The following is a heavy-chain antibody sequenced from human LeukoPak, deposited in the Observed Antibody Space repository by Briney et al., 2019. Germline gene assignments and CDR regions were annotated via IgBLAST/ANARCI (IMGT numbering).Heavy chain of an antibody. CDR1: GGSFSGYY. D-gene: IGHD3-10*01. J-gene: IGHJ4*02. Sequence: SATLSLTCAVYGGSFSGYYWSWIRQPPGKGLEWIGEINHSGSTNYNPSLKSRVTISVDTSKNQFSLKLSSVTAADTAVYYCARVGYYYGSGTDYWGQGTLVTVSS. V-gene: IGHV4-34*01. CDR3: ARVGYYYGSGTDY. CDR2: INHSGST.